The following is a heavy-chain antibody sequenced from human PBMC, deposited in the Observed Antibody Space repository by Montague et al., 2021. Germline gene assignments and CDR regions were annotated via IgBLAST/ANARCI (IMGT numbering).Heavy chain of an antibody. D-gene: IGHD2-8*01. CDR1: GGSISSSNYH. J-gene: IGHJ4*02. V-gene: IGHV4-39*01. CDR3: ARLDIVLIYWGFDY. Sequence: SETLSLTCIVSGGSISSSNYHWGWIRQPPGKGLEWIGSITYTRNTYYNPSLKSRVTMSVDTSRNLFSLKLTSVTAADTAVYYCARLDIVLIYWGFDYWGQGTLVTVSS. CDR2: ITYTRNT.